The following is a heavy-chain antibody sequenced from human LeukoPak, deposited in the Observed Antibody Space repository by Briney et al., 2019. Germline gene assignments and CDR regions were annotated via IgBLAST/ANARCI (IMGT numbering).Heavy chain of an antibody. CDR3: ATHSSGYDSGNDAFDI. Sequence: SQTLSLTCTVSGGSISSGDYYWSWIRQPPGKGLEWIGYIYYSGSTYYNPSLKSRVTISVETSKNRFSLKLSSVTAADTAVYYCATHSSGYDSGNDAFDIWGQGTMVTVSS. CDR2: IYYSGST. V-gene: IGHV4-30-4*08. CDR1: GGSISSGDYY. D-gene: IGHD3-22*01. J-gene: IGHJ3*02.